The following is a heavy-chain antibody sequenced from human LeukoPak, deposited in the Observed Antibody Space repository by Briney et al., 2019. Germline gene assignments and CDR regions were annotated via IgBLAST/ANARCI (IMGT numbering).Heavy chain of an antibody. J-gene: IGHJ4*02. CDR2: FYYIGNT. D-gene: IGHD5-18*01. CDR1: CGSINSYY. CDR3: ARSPWDKARTSLDY. V-gene: IGHV4-59*01. Sequence: KPSETLSLTCTISCGSINSYYWSWIRQPPGKGLEWIGYFYYIGNTNYNPSLKSRVTISVDMSKNQLSLKLTSVTAADTAVYYCARSPWDKARTSLDYWGQGTLVTVSS.